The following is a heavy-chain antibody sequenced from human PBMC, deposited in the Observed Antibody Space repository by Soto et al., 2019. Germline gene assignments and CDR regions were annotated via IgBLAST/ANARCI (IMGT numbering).Heavy chain of an antibody. CDR2: ISGSSGIK. J-gene: IGHJ6*02. CDR1: GFTFFDYA. D-gene: IGHD3-3*01. V-gene: IGHV3-23*01. CDR3: EKDSACDFSKYSYYYYGMDV. Sequence: TGGTLRLTCAASGFTFFDYALSWVRQAPGKGLEWVSGISGSSGIKDYADSVKGRFIISRDNSKNTLYLQMKSLRADDAAVYDCEKDSACDFSKYSYYYYGMDVWGQGTTVTVSS.